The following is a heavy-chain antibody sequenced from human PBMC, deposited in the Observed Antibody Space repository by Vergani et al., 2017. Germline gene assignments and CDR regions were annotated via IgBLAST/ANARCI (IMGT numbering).Heavy chain of an antibody. CDR1: GFTFSSYG. Sequence: VQLVESGGGVVQPGRSLRLSCAASGFTFSSYGMHWVRQAPGKGLEWVSAISGSGGSTYYADSVKGRFTISRDNSKNTLYLQMNSLRAEDTAVYYCAKYKGVEAAAAGNWGQGTLVTVSS. J-gene: IGHJ4*02. V-gene: IGHV3-23*04. CDR2: ISGSGGST. D-gene: IGHD6-13*01. CDR3: AKYKGVEAAAAGN.